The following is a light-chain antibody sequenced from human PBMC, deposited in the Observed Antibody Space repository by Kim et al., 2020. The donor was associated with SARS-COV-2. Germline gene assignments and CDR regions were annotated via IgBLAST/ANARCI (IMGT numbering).Light chain of an antibody. J-gene: IGLJ2*01. CDR3: TSLASSDNVV. CDR2: GKN. CDR1: SLRSYY. V-gene: IGLV3-19*01. Sequence: SSELTQDPAVSVALGQTVRITCQGDSLRSYYATWYPQKPGQAPIVVIYGKNNRPSGIPDRFSGSSSGNTASLTLTGTQAGDGADYYCTSLASSDNVVFG.